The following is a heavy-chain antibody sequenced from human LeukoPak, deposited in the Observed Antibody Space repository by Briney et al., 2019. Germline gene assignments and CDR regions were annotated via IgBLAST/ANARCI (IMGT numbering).Heavy chain of an antibody. CDR1: GFTFDDYA. Sequence: GGSLRLSCAASGFTFDDYAMHWVRQGPGKGLEWGSGISWNSGNIGYADSVKGRFTISRDNTENSLYLQMNSLRAEDTALYYCAKGSGGYYDAFDLWGQGTMVTVSS. V-gene: IGHV3-9*01. CDR3: AKGSGGYYDAFDL. J-gene: IGHJ3*01. CDR2: ISWNSGNI. D-gene: IGHD1-26*01.